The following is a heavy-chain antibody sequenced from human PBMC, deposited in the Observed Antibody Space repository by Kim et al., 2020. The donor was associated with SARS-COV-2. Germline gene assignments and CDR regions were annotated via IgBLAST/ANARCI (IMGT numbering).Heavy chain of an antibody. D-gene: IGHD3-10*01. Sequence: SETLSLTCTVSGGSISSGGYYWSWIRQHPGKGLEWIGYIYYSGSTYYNPSLKSRVTISVDTSKNQFSLKLSSVTAADTAVYYCAGMVRGSIYYYYYGMDVWGQGTTVTVSS. J-gene: IGHJ6*02. CDR2: IYYSGST. CDR1: GGSISSGGYY. CDR3: AGMVRGSIYYYYYGMDV. V-gene: IGHV4-31*03.